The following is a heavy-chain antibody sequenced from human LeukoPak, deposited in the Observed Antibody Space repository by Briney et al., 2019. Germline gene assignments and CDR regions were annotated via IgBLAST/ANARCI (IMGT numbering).Heavy chain of an antibody. CDR3: AKISGEYADYFRY. V-gene: IGHV3-30*02. CDR1: GFTFSSYG. Sequence: GGPLRLSWEASGFTFSSYGMNWVGQAPRKGRGWVAFIRYDGNSKFYADSVKGRFTISRDNSKNTLYLQMNSLRAEDTAVYYCAKISGEYADYFRYWGQGALVTVSS. D-gene: IGHD2/OR15-2a*01. J-gene: IGHJ1*01. CDR2: IRYDGNSK.